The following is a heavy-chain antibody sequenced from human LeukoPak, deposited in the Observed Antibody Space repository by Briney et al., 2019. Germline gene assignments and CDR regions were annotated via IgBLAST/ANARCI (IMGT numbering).Heavy chain of an antibody. D-gene: IGHD3-10*01. Sequence: GGSLRLSCVASGVTSINYWMTWVRQAPGKGLEWVANIKQDGSEKYYVDSVTGRSTISRDNAKNSLFLQMSSLSADDTAVYYCAGGWIRGVLMEYWGQGTLVTVSS. V-gene: IGHV3-7*05. J-gene: IGHJ4*02. CDR3: AGGWIRGVLMEY. CDR1: GVTSINYW. CDR2: IKQDGSEK.